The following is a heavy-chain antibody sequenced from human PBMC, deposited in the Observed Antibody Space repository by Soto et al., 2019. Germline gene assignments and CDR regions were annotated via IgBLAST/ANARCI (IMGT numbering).Heavy chain of an antibody. J-gene: IGHJ6*02. CDR1: GFTLDNYW. CDR2: INGDATST. CDR3: ARGDIAAENFVDYYGMDL. Sequence: QLVESGGGLVQPGGSLRLSCAASGFTLDNYWMHWVRQAPGMGLVWVSRINGDATSTSYADYVKGRFTISRDNARSILYLQMNSKRAEDTALYYRARGDIAAENFVDYYGMDLWGQGATVTVSS. D-gene: IGHD6-13*01. V-gene: IGHV3-74*01.